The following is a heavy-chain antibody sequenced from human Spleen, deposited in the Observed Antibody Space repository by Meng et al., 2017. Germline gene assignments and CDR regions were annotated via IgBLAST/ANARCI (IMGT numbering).Heavy chain of an antibody. CDR3: AKGGNGWYFDY. CDR1: GFSFSTYG. J-gene: IGHJ4*02. V-gene: IGHV3-23*01. Sequence: GESLKISCAASGFSFSTYGMTWVRQAPGVGLEWVSGITSNSAGTYYADSVRDRFTISRDNSENNVYLQMNSLRGEDTAVYYCAKGGNGWYFDYWGQGILVTVSS. CDR2: ITSNSAGT. D-gene: IGHD6-19*01.